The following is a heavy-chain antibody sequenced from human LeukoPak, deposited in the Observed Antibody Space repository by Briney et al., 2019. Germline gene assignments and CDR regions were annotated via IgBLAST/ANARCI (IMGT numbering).Heavy chain of an antibody. CDR2: TSGSGGST. CDR3: EIGPSQKRGLIAY. Sequence: PGGSLRLSCATSGFTFSTYAMTWVRQAPGMGLEWVSGTSGSGGSTYYADSVKGRFSISIDNSKNTLYLQMNSLTAEDTAVYYCEIGPSQKRGLIAYWGQGTLVTVSS. CDR1: GFTFSTYA. D-gene: IGHD3/OR15-3a*01. J-gene: IGHJ4*02. V-gene: IGHV3-23*01.